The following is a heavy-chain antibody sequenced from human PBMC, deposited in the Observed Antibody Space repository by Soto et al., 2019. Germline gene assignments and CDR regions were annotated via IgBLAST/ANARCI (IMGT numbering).Heavy chain of an antibody. V-gene: IGHV3-23*01. Sequence: PGGSLRLSCAASGFTFSNYAMSWVRQAPGKGLEWVSAFSGSGDSTFYADSVKGRFTVSRGNSKKTLYLQLNSLRDEDTAVYYCARDAGELPVVTVGVFVFWGRGTLVTVSS. D-gene: IGHD3-22*01. J-gene: IGHJ4*02. CDR3: ARDAGELPVVTVGVFVF. CDR1: GFTFSNYA. CDR2: FSGSGDST.